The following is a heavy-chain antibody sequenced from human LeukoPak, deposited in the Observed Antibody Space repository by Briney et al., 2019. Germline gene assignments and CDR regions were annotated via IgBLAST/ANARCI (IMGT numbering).Heavy chain of an antibody. Sequence: SEPLSLTCSGSNYSISNSLYWGWLRQPPGKGLEWIGSIYYSGSTYYNPSLKSRVTISVDTSKNQFSLKLSSVTAADTAVYYCARHIRVSAALVPYDSSGYYSDYWGQGTLVTVSS. CDR1: NYSISNSLY. CDR3: ARHIRVSAALVPYDSSGYYSDY. V-gene: IGHV4-38-2*02. CDR2: IYYSGST. D-gene: IGHD3-22*01. J-gene: IGHJ4*02.